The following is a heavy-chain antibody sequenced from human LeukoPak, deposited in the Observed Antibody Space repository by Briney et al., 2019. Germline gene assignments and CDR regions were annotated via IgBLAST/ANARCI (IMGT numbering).Heavy chain of an antibody. CDR1: GYTFKAYG. V-gene: IGHV1-18*01. Sequence: ASVKVSCKASGYTFKAYGVSWVRQAPGQGLEWMGWISTYNGDTKYPQNFQGRVTMTTDTSTSTAYMELGSLRSDDTAVYYCARDPSNTSGRYIYFDYWGQASQLTVSS. CDR2: ISTYNGDT. J-gene: IGHJ4*02. D-gene: IGHD6-19*01. CDR3: ARDPSNTSGRYIYFDY.